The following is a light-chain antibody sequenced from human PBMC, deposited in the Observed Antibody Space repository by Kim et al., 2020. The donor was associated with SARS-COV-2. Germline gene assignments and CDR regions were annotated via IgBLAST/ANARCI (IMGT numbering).Light chain of an antibody. CDR2: DAS. CDR3: QQYKNYFWT. V-gene: IGKV1-5*01. Sequence: ASMGDRVTITCRSSQSINSWLAWYQQKPGKAPQVLIYDASNLESGVPPRFSGSGSGTEFTLTINSLQPDDFGTYYCQQYKNYFWTFGQGTKVEIK. J-gene: IGKJ1*01. CDR1: QSINSW.